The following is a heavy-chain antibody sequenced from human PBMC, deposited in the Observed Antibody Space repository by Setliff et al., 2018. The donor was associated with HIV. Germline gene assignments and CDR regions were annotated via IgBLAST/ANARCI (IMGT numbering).Heavy chain of an antibody. Sequence: GGSLRLSCAASGFSFRTYAMSWVRQAPGKGLEWVSCIHRSSDYIYDADSVKGRFAISRDNSKNTLYLQMNSLRLEDTALYYCVKGGMTNAAFNIWGPGTMVTVSS. D-gene: IGHD3-16*01. J-gene: IGHJ3*02. CDR1: GFSFRTYA. CDR2: IHRSSDYI. CDR3: VKGGMTNAAFNI. V-gene: IGHV3-21*01.